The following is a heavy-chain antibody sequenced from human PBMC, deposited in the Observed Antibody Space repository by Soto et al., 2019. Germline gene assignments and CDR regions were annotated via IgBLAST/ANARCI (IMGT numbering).Heavy chain of an antibody. CDR1: GYTFTSYG. V-gene: IGHV1-18*01. D-gene: IGHD3-3*01. J-gene: IGHJ5*02. Sequence: VASVKVSCKASGYTFTSYGISWVRQAPGQGLEWMGWISAYNGNTNYAQKLQGRVTMTTDTSTSTAYMELRSLRSDDTAVYYCARDPGTITIFGVAYNWFDPWGQGTLVTVSS. CDR3: ARDPGTITIFGVAYNWFDP. CDR2: ISAYNGNT.